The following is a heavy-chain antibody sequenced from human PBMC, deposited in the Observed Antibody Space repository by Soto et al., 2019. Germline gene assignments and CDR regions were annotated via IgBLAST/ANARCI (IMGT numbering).Heavy chain of an antibody. J-gene: IGHJ6*02. CDR2: IIPIFGTA. CDR3: ARTDYGGNSPPAQRPNYYYYYGMDV. V-gene: IGHV1-69*12. Sequence: QVQLVQSGAEVKKPGSSVKVSCKASGGTFSSYAISWVRQAPGQGLEWMGGIIPIFGTANYAQKFQGRVTITADESTSTAYMERSSLRSEDTDVYYCARTDYGGNSPPAQRPNYYYYYGMDVWGQGTTVTVSS. CDR1: GGTFSSYA. D-gene: IGHD4-17*01.